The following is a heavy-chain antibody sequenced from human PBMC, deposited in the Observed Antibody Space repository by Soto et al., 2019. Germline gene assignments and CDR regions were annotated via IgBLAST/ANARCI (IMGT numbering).Heavy chain of an antibody. CDR1: GFSVSSDY. D-gene: IGHD3-3*01. CDR2: IYSADRT. Sequence: EVQLVETGGGLIQPGGSLRLSCAASGFSVSSDYMSWVRQAPGKGLEWVSVIYSADRTYYADSVKGRFSISRDISKNTLYLQMNSLRDEDTAIYYCAAAPGSGSYWGQGTLVTASS. J-gene: IGHJ4*02. V-gene: IGHV3-53*02. CDR3: AAAPGSGSY.